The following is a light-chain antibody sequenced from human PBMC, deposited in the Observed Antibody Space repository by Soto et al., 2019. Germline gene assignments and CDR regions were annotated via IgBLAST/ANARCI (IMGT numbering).Light chain of an antibody. CDR3: QQSSSTPRT. Sequence: DIQMTQSPSSLSASVGDRVTITCRASQSVSRYVNWYQQKPGKAPKFLIYAATSLQSGVPSRFSGSGSGTDFTLTTSSLQPEDFATYYCQQSSSTPRTFGQGTRVEIK. J-gene: IGKJ1*01. CDR1: QSVSRY. CDR2: AAT. V-gene: IGKV1-39*01.